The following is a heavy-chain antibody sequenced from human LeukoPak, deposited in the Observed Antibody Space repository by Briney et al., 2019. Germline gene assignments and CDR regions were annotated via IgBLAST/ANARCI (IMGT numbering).Heavy chain of an antibody. Sequence: SETLSLTCTASGGSISSSSYYWGWIRQPPGKGLEWIGSIYYSGSTYYNPSLKSRVTISVDTSKNQFSLKLSSVTAEDTAVYYCAKEGVMVRGRGAFDIWGQGTMVTVSS. J-gene: IGHJ3*02. D-gene: IGHD3-10*01. V-gene: IGHV4-39*07. CDR1: GGSISSSSYY. CDR3: AKEGVMVRGRGAFDI. CDR2: IYYSGST.